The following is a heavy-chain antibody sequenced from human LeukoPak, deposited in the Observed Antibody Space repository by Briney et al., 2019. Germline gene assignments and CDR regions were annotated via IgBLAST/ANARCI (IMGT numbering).Heavy chain of an antibody. D-gene: IGHD7-27*01. J-gene: IGHJ4*02. CDR3: ARDRLGLSTTCSDY. CDR2: ISSRSNTI. V-gene: IGHV3-48*01. Sequence: SGGSLRLSCAASGFTFSSYSMNWVRQAPGKGLEWVSYISSRSNTIYYADSVKGRFTISRDNAKNSLYLQMNSLRAEDTAVYYCARDRLGLSTTCSDYWGQGTLVTVSS. CDR1: GFTFSSYS.